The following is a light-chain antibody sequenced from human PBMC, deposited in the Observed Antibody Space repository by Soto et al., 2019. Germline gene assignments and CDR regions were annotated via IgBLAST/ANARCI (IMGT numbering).Light chain of an antibody. CDR3: QQYASSVT. Sequence: EILLTQSQDSLSLSPGDRATLSCRASQSFSSTFFAWYQQKPGQAHRLLIYGASSRATGIPDRFSGSVSGTDFILTISRQEPEDFAVYSCQQYASSVTFGQRTKVEIK. CDR1: QSFSSTF. CDR2: GAS. V-gene: IGKV3-20*01. J-gene: IGKJ1*01.